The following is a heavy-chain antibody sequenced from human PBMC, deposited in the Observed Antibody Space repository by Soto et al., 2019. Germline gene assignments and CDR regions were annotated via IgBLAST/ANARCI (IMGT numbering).Heavy chain of an antibody. CDR2: ISSNGGST. CDR1: GFTFSSYA. V-gene: IGHV3-64D*08. D-gene: IGHD6-13*01. CDR3: VKGPIPGYSSSWYEVAAFDI. Sequence: GGSLRLSCSASGFTFSSYAMHWVRQAPGKGLEYVSAISSNGGSTYYADSVKGRFTISRENSKNTLYLQMSSLRAEDTAVYYCVKGPIPGYSSSWYEVAAFDIWGQGTMVTVSS. J-gene: IGHJ3*02.